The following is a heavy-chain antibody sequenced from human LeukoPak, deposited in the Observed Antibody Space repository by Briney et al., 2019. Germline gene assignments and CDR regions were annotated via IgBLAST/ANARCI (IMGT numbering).Heavy chain of an antibody. V-gene: IGHV4-39*01. Sequence: SETLSLTCTVSGGSISSSSYYGGWIRQPPGKELEWIGSIYYSGSTYYTPSLKSRVTISVDTSKNQFSLKLSSVTAADTAVYYCATRSSWTDYWGQGTLVTVSS. CDR1: GGSISSSSYY. J-gene: IGHJ4*02. D-gene: IGHD6-13*01. CDR2: IYYSGST. CDR3: ATRSSWTDY.